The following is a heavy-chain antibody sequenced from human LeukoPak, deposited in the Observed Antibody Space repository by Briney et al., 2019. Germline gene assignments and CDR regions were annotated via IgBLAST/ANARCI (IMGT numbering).Heavy chain of an antibody. CDR2: INHSGST. D-gene: IGHD3-3*01. CDR1: GGSFSGYY. V-gene: IGHV4-34*01. J-gene: IGHJ4*02. Sequence: SETLSLTCAVYGGSFSGYYWSWIRQPPGKGLEWIGEINHSGSTNYNPSLKSRVTISVDTSKNQFSLKLSSVTAADTAVYYCARTHIPQYDFWTASIWGQGTLVAVSS. CDR3: ARTHIPQYDFWTASI.